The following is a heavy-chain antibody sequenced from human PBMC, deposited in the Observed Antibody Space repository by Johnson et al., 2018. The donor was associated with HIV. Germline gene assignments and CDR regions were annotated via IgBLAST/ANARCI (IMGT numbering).Heavy chain of an antibody. CDR3: ARELRGPDAFDI. CDR2: VSYETTNK. V-gene: IGHV3-30-3*01. CDR1: GFSFSSYA. J-gene: IGHJ3*02. Sequence: QVQLVESGGGVVQAGRSLRLSCAASGFSFSSYALHWVRQAPGKGLEWVAAVSYETTNKHYADSVKGRFTISRDNSKSTLILQMNGLREEDTAIYYCARELRGPDAFDIWGQGTMVTVSS.